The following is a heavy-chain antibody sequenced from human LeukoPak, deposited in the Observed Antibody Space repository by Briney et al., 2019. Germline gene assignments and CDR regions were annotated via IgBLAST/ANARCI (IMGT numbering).Heavy chain of an antibody. CDR3: AISEGSDAGFAY. CDR1: DAFISSYY. Sequence: SETLSLTCSVSDAFISSYYWSWIRQSPEKGLEWIGYIYYSGYTDYNPSLQSRVLISVDTSRSQFSLNLTSVTAADTAIYYCAISEGSDAGFAYWGQGTLVTISS. V-gene: IGHV4-59*01. J-gene: IGHJ4*02. D-gene: IGHD3-16*01. CDR2: IYYSGYT.